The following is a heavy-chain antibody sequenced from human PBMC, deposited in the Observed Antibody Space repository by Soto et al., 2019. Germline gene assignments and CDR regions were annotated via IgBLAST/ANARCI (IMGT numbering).Heavy chain of an antibody. V-gene: IGHV3-23*01. CDR1: GFTFSSYA. D-gene: IGHD6-6*01. CDR2: ISGSGGST. CDR3: AKSVVAARPGAAFDI. Sequence: PGESLKISCAASGFTFSSYAMSWVRQAPGKGLEWVSAISGSGGSTYYADSVKGRFTISRDNSKNTLYLQMNSLRAEDTAVYYCAKSVVAARPGAAFDIWGQGTMVTVSS. J-gene: IGHJ3*02.